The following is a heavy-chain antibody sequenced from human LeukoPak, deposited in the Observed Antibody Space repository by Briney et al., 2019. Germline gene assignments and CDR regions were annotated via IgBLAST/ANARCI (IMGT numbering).Heavy chain of an antibody. CDR2: IYYSGST. D-gene: IGHD5-24*01. Sequence: PSETLSLTCTVSGGPISSYYWSWIRQPPGKGLEWIGYIYYSGSTNYNPSLKSRVTISVDTSKNQFSLKLSSVTAADTAVYYCARGLMATISYFDYWGQGTLVTVSS. CDR1: GGPISSYY. CDR3: ARGLMATISYFDY. J-gene: IGHJ4*02. V-gene: IGHV4-59*01.